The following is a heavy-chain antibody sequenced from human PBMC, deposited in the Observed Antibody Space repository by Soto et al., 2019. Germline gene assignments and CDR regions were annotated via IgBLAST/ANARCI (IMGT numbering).Heavy chain of an antibody. CDR3: ERSPDYGMDV. J-gene: IGHJ6*02. CDR2: ISSSGSYT. Sequence: XGFLRLSFAASGFIFRSYDMTWVRQAPGKGLDWVSCISSSGSYTHYADSVMGRFTISRDNAENSVYLQMNSLRVEDTAVYYCERSPDYGMDVWGQRTTVTVSS. V-gene: IGHV3-21*01. CDR1: GFIFRSYD.